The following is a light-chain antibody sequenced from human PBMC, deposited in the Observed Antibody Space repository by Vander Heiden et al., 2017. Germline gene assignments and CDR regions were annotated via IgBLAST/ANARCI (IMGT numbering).Light chain of an antibody. J-gene: IGKJ4*01. CDR1: QSVSSY. Sequence: EIVLTQSPATLSLSPGERATLSCRASQSVSSYLAWYQQKPGRAPRLLMFDASNRATGIPARFSGSGPGTDFTLTISSLEPEDFAVYYCQQRSNWLTFGGGTKVEIK. V-gene: IGKV3D-11*02. CDR2: DAS. CDR3: QQRSNWLT.